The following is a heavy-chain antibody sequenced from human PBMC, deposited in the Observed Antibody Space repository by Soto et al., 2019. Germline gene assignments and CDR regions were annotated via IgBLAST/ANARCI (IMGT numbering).Heavy chain of an antibody. CDR2: IWYDGSNK. V-gene: IGHV3-33*01. D-gene: IGHD6-13*01. J-gene: IGHJ6*02. CDR3: ARTVAAGRGGMDV. Sequence: QVQLVECGGGVVQPGRSLRLSCAASGFTFSSYGMHWVRQAPGKGLEWVAVIWYDGSNKYYADSVKGRFTISRDNSKNTLYLQMNSLRAEDTAVYYCARTVAAGRGGMDVWGQGTTVTVSS. CDR1: GFTFSSYG.